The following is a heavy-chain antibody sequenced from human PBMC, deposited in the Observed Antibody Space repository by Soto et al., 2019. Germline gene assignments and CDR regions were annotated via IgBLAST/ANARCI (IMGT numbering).Heavy chain of an antibody. CDR2: ISSDGSST. CDR1: GFTFSSHW. D-gene: IGHD6-19*01. V-gene: IGHV3-74*01. Sequence: EVQLVESGGGLVQPGGSLRLSCAASGFTFSSHWMHWVRQAPGKGLVWVSRISSDGSSTAHADSVKGRLTISRDNAENTLYLQMNSLRAEDTAVYYCARGTSAWRNGLDIWGQGTMVTVSS. J-gene: IGHJ3*02. CDR3: ARGTSAWRNGLDI.